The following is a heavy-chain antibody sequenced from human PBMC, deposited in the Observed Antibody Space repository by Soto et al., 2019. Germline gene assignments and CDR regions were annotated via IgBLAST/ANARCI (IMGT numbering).Heavy chain of an antibody. V-gene: IGHV3-73*01. J-gene: IGHJ6*02. CDR1: GFTFSGSA. D-gene: IGHD2-2*01. CDR3: TRPYFGSTSLRHYYYYGMDV. CDR2: IRSKANSYAT. Sequence: GGSLRLSCAASGFTFSGSAMHWVRQASGKGLEWVGRIRSKANSYATAYAASVKGRFTISRDDSKNTAYLQMNSLKTEDTAVYYCTRPYFGSTSLRHYYYYGMDVWGQGTTVTVSS.